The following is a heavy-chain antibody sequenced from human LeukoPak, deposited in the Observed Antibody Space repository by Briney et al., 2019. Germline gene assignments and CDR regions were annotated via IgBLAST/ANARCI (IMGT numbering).Heavy chain of an antibody. V-gene: IGHV5-51*01. Sequence: GESLEISCKGSGYSFANYWIGWVRQMPGKGLEWMGVIYPDDSDTRYRPSFQGQVTIPADKSVSSAYLQWSGLKASDTAMYYCARVKGYDSTGNYESHFDYWGQGTLVAVSS. CDR3: ARVKGYDSTGNYESHFDY. CDR2: IYPDDSDT. D-gene: IGHD3-22*01. J-gene: IGHJ4*02. CDR1: GYSFANYW.